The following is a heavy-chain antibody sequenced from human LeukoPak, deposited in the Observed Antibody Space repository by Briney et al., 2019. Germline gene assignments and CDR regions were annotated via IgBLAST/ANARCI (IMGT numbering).Heavy chain of an antibody. CDR3: ASSFDYGDYDYYYGMDV. D-gene: IGHD4-17*01. CDR2: ISSSGSTI. Sequence: GGSLRLSCAASGFTFSDYYMSWIRQAPGKGLEWVSYISSSGSTIYYADSVKGRFTISRDNAKNSLYLQMNSLRAEDTAVYYCASSFDYGDYDYYYGMDVWGQGTTVTVSS. J-gene: IGHJ6*02. V-gene: IGHV3-11*01. CDR1: GFTFSDYY.